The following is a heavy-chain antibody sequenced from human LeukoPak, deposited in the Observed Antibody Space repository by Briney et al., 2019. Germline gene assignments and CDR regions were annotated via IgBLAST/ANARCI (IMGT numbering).Heavy chain of an antibody. D-gene: IGHD3-10*01. V-gene: IGHV3-33*01. Sequence: GGSLRLSCAASGFTFSSHGMHWVRQAPGKGLGWVAVIWYDGSNKYYADSVKGRFTISRDDSKNTLYLQMNSLRVEGTAVYYCARAVRGVGSDYWGQGTLVTVSS. J-gene: IGHJ4*02. CDR1: GFTFSSHG. CDR2: IWYDGSNK. CDR3: ARAVRGVGSDY.